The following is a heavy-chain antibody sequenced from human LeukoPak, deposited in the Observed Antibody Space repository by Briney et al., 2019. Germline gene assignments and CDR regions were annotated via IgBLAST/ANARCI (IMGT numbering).Heavy chain of an antibody. V-gene: IGHV4-59*01. J-gene: IGHJ4*02. D-gene: IGHD6-13*01. CDR3: ARGGAAAVKGGFVDY. Sequence: PSETLSLTCTVSGGSISSYYWSWIRQPPGKGLEWIGYIYYSGSTNYNPSLKGRVTISVDTSKNQFSLKLSSVTAADTAVYYCARGGAAAVKGGFVDYWGQGTLVTVSS. CDR1: GGSISSYY. CDR2: IYYSGST.